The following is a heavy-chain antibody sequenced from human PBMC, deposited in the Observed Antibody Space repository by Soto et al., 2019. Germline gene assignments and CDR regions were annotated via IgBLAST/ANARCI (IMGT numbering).Heavy chain of an antibody. CDR1: GGTFSSYA. CDR3: ASLIAAAGPPHSPRYYYGMDV. CDR2: IIPIFGTA. D-gene: IGHD6-13*01. Sequence: QVQLVQSGAEVKKPGSSVKVSRKASGGTFSSYAISWVRQAPGQGLEWMGGIIPIFGTADYAQKFQGRVTITADESTSTAYMELSSLRSEDTAVYYCASLIAAAGPPHSPRYYYGMDVWGQGTTVTVSS. V-gene: IGHV1-69*12. J-gene: IGHJ6*02.